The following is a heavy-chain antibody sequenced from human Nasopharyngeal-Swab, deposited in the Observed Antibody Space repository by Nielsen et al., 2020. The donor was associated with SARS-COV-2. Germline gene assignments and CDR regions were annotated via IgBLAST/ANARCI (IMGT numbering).Heavy chain of an antibody. D-gene: IGHD3-10*01. CDR2: INPSGGST. CDR1: GYTFTSYY. V-gene: IGHV1-46*01. CDR3: ARERVLLWFGEPQGNAFDI. J-gene: IGHJ3*02. Sequence: ASVKVSCKASGYTFTSYYMHWVRQAPGQGLEWMGIINPSGGSTSYAQKFQGRATMTRDTSTSTVYMELSSLRSEDTAVYYCARERVLLWFGEPQGNAFDIWGQGTMVTVSS.